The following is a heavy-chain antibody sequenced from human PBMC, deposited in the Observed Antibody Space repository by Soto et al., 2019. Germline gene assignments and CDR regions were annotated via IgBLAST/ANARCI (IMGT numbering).Heavy chain of an antibody. CDR3: ARDRRGGSGSYFRPYYYYYGMDV. D-gene: IGHD1-26*01. V-gene: IGHV4-59*01. Sequence: QVQLQESGPGLVKPSETLSLTCTVSGGSISSYYWSWIRQPPGKGLEWIGYIYYSGSTNYNPSLKSRVTISVDTSKNQFSLKLSSVTAADTAVYYCARDRRGGSGSYFRPYYYYYGMDVWGQGTTVTVSS. CDR1: GGSISSYY. J-gene: IGHJ6*02. CDR2: IYYSGST.